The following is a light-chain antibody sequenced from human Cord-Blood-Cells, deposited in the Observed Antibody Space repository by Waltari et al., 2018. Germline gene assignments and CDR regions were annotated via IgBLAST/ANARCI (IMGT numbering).Light chain of an antibody. Sequence: ASQRVSSYLACYQQKPGPAPKLLLSDATNRATGIPARSSGRASGTDSTLTISILEPEDFAVYYCQQRSNWYTFGQGTKLEIK. CDR1: QRVSSY. V-gene: IGKV3-11*01. J-gene: IGKJ2*01. CDR2: DAT. CDR3: QQRSNWYT.